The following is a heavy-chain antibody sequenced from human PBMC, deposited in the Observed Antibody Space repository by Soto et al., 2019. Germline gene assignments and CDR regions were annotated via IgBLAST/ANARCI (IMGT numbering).Heavy chain of an antibody. CDR1: GGTFSSYA. CDR2: IIPIFGTA. V-gene: IGHV1-69*13. D-gene: IGHD3-10*01. CDR3: ARDTGYYYGSGSYYNDAFDI. J-gene: IGHJ3*02. Sequence: ASVKVSCKASGGTFSSYAISWVRQAPGQGLEWMGGIIPIFGTANYAQKFQGRGTITADESTSTAYMELSSLRSEDTAVYYCARDTGYYYGSGSYYNDAFDIWGQGTMVTVSS.